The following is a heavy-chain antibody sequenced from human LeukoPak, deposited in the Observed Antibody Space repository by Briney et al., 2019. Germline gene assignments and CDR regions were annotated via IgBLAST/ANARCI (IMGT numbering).Heavy chain of an antibody. CDR3: ARGRSRFGELLNDY. Sequence: ASVKVSCKASGYTFTSNFMHWVRQAPGQGLAWMGIINPDGGSTTYAQKFQGRVTMTRDTSTNTVYMELSSLRSEDTAMYYCARGRSRFGELLNDYWGQGTLVTVSS. V-gene: IGHV1-46*01. D-gene: IGHD3-10*01. CDR2: INPDGGST. J-gene: IGHJ4*02. CDR1: GYTFTSNF.